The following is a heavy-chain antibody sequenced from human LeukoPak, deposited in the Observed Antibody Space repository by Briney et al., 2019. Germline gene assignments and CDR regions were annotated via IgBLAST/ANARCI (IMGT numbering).Heavy chain of an antibody. CDR3: AREYYDSSGYSLGLDY. V-gene: IGHV4-4*07. Sequence: PSETLSLTCTVSGGSISTYSWTWIRQPAGKGLEWIGRIYASGSTKYNPSLKSRVTMSVDTSKNQFSLKLSSVTAADTAVYYCAREYYDSSGYSLGLDYWGQGTLVTVSS. J-gene: IGHJ4*02. D-gene: IGHD3-22*01. CDR2: IYASGST. CDR1: GGSISTYS.